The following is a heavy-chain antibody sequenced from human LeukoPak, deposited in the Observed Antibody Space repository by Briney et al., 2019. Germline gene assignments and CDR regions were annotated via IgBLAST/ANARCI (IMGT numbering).Heavy chain of an antibody. D-gene: IGHD4-23*01. CDR2: FDPEGGET. CDR3: ATAEGGGNSVNTGFVY. J-gene: IGHJ4*02. V-gene: IGHV1-24*01. Sequence: ASVKVSCKVSGYTLTELSMHWVRQAPGKGLEWMGGFDPEGGETIYAQKFQGRVTMTEDTSTDTAYMELSSLRSEDTAVYYCATAEGGGNSVNTGFVYWGQGTLVTVSS. CDR1: GYTLTELS.